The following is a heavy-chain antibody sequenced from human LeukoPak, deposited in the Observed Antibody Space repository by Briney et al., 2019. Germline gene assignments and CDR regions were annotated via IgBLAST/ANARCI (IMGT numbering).Heavy chain of an antibody. D-gene: IGHD3-22*01. V-gene: IGHV5-51*01. J-gene: IGHJ3*02. CDR2: IYPGDSDT. CDR1: GYSFTSYW. Sequence: GESLKISCKGSGYSFTSYWIGWVRQMPGKGLEWMGIIYPGDSDTMYSPSFQGQVTISAHKSISTAYLQWSSLKASDTAMYYCARENYYDSSGYYSDAFDIWGQGTMVTVSS. CDR3: ARENYYDSSGYYSDAFDI.